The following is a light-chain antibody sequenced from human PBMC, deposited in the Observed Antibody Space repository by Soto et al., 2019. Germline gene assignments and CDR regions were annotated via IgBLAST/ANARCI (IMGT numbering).Light chain of an antibody. V-gene: IGKV1-9*01. CDR1: QGIMNY. Sequence: DNQLTQSPSFLSASVGDRVTITCRASQGIMNYLAWYQQKPGKAPKLLIHSATTLEVDVPPRFSGSGSGTEFALTIYSLQPEDLATYYCQQVYSVLFTFGPGTKVDIK. J-gene: IGKJ3*01. CDR2: SAT. CDR3: QQVYSVLFT.